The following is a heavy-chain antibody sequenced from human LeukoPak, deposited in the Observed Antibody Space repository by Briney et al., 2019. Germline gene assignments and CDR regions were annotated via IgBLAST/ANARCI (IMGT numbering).Heavy chain of an antibody. CDR2: INHSGGT. D-gene: IGHD3-10*01. J-gene: IGHJ4*02. CDR1: GGSFSGYY. Sequence: SETLSLTCAVYGGSFSGYYWSWIRQPPGKGLEWIGEINHSGGTNYNPSLKGRVTISVDTSKNQFSLKVNSVTAADTAVYYCASTFLGDDSGSYINYWAQGTLVTVSS. CDR3: ASTFLGDDSGSYINY. V-gene: IGHV4-34*01.